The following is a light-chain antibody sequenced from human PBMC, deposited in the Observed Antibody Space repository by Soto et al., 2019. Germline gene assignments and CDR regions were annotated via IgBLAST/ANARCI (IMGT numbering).Light chain of an antibody. CDR3: GAWDSSLHAGV. J-gene: IGLJ2*01. Sequence: QSVLTQPPSASGSPGQSVTISCTGTSSDVGGYNSVSWYQQHPGKAPKLMIYEVSKRPSGVPDRFSGSKSATSATLVITGLQTGDEADYYCGAWDSSLHAGVFGGGTKLTVL. CDR1: SSDVGGYNS. CDR2: EVS. V-gene: IGLV2-8*01.